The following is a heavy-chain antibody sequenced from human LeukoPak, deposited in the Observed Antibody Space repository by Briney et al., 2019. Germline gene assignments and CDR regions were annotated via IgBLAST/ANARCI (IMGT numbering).Heavy chain of an antibody. D-gene: IGHD4-23*01. CDR3: ARSFVGGGPTDY. Sequence: GASVKVSCKASGYTFTSYGISWVRQAPGQGLEWMGWISAYNGNTNYAQKFQDRVTITRNTSISTAYMELSSLRSEDTAVYYCARSFVGGGPTDYWGQGTQVTVSS. J-gene: IGHJ4*02. CDR2: ISAYNGNT. CDR1: GYTFTSYG. V-gene: IGHV1-18*01.